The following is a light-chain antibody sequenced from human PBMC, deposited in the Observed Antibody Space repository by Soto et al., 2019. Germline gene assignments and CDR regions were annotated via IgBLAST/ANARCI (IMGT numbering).Light chain of an antibody. CDR2: KAS. Sequence: DIQMTQSPSTLSASVGDRVTFTCRASQSISSWLAWYQQIPGKAPKLLIYKASSLESGVPSRLSGSGSGTEFTITISSLQPDNFATYYCQQYNNYSPMYTFGQGTKLEIK. V-gene: IGKV1-5*03. CDR3: QQYNNYSPMYT. CDR1: QSISSW. J-gene: IGKJ2*01.